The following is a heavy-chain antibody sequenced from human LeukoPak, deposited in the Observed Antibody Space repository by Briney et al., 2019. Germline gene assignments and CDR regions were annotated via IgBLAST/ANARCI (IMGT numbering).Heavy chain of an antibody. J-gene: IGHJ4*02. CDR1: GFSFSSYA. CDR2: ISGSGDGT. Sequence: PGGSLRLSCAASGFSFSSYAMSWVRQAPGRGLEWVSAISGSGDGTYYADSVRGRFTISRDNSKNTLDLQMNSLRAEDTAVYFCAKGSGAHDCWGQGTLVTVSS. D-gene: IGHD1-14*01. CDR3: AKGSGAHDC. V-gene: IGHV3-23*01.